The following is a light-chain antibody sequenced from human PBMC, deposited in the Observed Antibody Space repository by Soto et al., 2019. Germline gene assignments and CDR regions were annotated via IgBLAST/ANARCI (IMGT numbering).Light chain of an antibody. CDR1: QSISTDH. J-gene: IGKJ1*01. V-gene: IGKV3-20*01. Sequence: EIVVTQSPGTLSLSPGERAALSCRSSQSISTDHLAWYQQKPGQAPRLLIYGTSNRATGGIADRFSGSGSGTDFTLTISRLEPEDFAVYYCQQYGSSWTFGQGTKVDIK. CDR2: GTS. CDR3: QQYGSSWT.